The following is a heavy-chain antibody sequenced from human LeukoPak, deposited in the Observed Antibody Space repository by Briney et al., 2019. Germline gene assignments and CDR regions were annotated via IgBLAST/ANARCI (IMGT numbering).Heavy chain of an antibody. CDR2: IYYSGST. CDR1: GGSISSSSYY. CDR3: ARQLGYCSSTSCYADKVDY. Sequence: KPSETLSLTCTVSGGSISSSSYYWGWIRQPPGKGLEWIGSIYYSGSTYYNPSLKSRVTISVDTSKNQFSLKLNSVTAADTAVYYCARQLGYCSSTSCYADKVDYWGQGTLVTVSS. V-gene: IGHV4-39*01. J-gene: IGHJ4*02. D-gene: IGHD2-2*01.